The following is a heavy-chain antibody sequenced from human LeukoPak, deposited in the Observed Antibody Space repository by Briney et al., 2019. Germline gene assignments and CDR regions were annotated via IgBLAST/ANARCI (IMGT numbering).Heavy chain of an antibody. V-gene: IGHV4-34*01. D-gene: IGHD3-10*01. J-gene: IGHJ5*02. CDR2: INHSGST. Sequence: KPSETLSLTCAVYGGSFSGYYWSWIRQPPGKGLEWIGEINHSGSTNYNPSLESRVTISVDTSKNQFSLKLSSVTAADTAVYYCARTVLWFPYGGVDPWGQGTLVTVSS. CDR3: ARTVLWFPYGGVDP. CDR1: GGSFSGYY.